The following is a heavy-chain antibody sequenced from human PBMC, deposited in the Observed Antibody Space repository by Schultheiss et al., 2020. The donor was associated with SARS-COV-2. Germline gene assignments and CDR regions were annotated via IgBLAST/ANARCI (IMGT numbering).Heavy chain of an antibody. Sequence: GGSLRLSCAASGFTFSSYGMHWVRQAPGKGLEWVAVISYDGSNKYYADSVKGRFTISRDNSKNTLYLQMNSLRAEDTAVYYCARTDPGGNYFDYWGQGTLVTVSS. CDR3: ARTDPGGNYFDY. CDR1: GFTFSSYG. CDR2: ISYDGSNK. D-gene: IGHD4-23*01. V-gene: IGHV3-30*03. J-gene: IGHJ4*02.